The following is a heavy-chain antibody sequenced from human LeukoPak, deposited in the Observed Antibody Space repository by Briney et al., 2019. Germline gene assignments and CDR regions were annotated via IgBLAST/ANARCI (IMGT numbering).Heavy chain of an antibody. D-gene: IGHD4-17*01. CDR3: VSQDTADTLDI. J-gene: IGHJ3*02. CDR1: GFTFSTYW. Sequence: GGSLRLSCAAAGFTFSTYWMSWVRQAPGKGLEWVANIKQDGSEKFYVDSVKGRFTISRDNSKKSLYLQMNSLRAEDTAVYYCVSQDTADTLDIWGQGTMVTVSS. CDR2: IKQDGSEK. V-gene: IGHV3-7*01.